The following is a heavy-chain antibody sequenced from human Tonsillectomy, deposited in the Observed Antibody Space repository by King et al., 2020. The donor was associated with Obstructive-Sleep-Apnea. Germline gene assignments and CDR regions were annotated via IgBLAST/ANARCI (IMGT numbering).Heavy chain of an antibody. CDR3: ATSTTVTTWFDP. CDR2: INHSGST. J-gene: IGHJ5*02. V-gene: IGHV4-34*01. CDR1: GGSFSGYY. Sequence: VQLQQWGAGLLKPSETLSLTCAVYGGSFSGYYWSWIRQPPGKGLEWIGEINHSGSTNYNPSLKSRVTISVDTSKNQFSLKLSSVTAADTAVYYCATSTTVTTWFDPWGQGTLVTVSS. D-gene: IGHD4-17*01.